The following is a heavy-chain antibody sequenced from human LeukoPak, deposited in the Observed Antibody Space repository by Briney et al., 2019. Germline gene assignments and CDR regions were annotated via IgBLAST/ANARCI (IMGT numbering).Heavy chain of an antibody. J-gene: IGHJ3*02. V-gene: IGHV3-30*18. CDR1: GFSFNSYG. CDR3: AKVAAAGTVVGAFDI. CDR2: ISYNGSNK. Sequence: GGSLRLSCAASGFSFNSYGMHWVRQAPGKGLEWVAVISYNGSNKYYADSVKGRFTISRDNSKNTLYLQMNSLRAEDTAVYYCAKVAAAGTVVGAFDIWGQGTMVTVSS. D-gene: IGHD6-13*01.